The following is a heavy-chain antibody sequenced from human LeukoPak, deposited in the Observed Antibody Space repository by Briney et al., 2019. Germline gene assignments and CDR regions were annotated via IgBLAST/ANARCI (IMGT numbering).Heavy chain of an antibody. CDR1: GGSLSSYY. D-gene: IGHD1-26*01. Sequence: PSETLSLTRTVSGGSLSSYYWSWIRQPAGEGLEWIGRIYTSGSTNYNASLKSRVSMSVDTSKNQFSLKLSSVTAADTAVFYCARENSGSYREFDYWGQGTLVTVSS. CDR3: ARENSGSYREFDY. J-gene: IGHJ4*02. V-gene: IGHV4-4*07. CDR2: IYTSGST.